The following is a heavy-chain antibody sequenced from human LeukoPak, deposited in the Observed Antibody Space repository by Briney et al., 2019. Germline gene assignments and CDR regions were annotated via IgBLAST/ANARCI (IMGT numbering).Heavy chain of an antibody. Sequence: GGSLRLSCAASGFTFSSSWMHWVRQAPGKGLVWVSRINTDGSSTTYADSVKGRFTISRDNAKNTLYLQMNSPRAEDTAVYYCARDFRGVPSHGMDVWGQGTTVTVSS. CDR2: INTDGSST. D-gene: IGHD3-10*01. V-gene: IGHV3-74*03. CDR1: GFTFSSSW. J-gene: IGHJ6*02. CDR3: ARDFRGVPSHGMDV.